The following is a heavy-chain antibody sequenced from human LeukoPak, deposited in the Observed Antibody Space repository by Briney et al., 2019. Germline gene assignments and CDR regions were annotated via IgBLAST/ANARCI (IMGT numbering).Heavy chain of an antibody. V-gene: IGHV3-7*04. CDR1: GFTFSNYW. CDR3: ARLQKRDSRDH. J-gene: IGHJ4*02. D-gene: IGHD5-24*01. CDR2: IKEDGSEK. Sequence: PGGSLRLSCAASGFTFSNYWMSWVRQAPGKGLEWVANIKEDGSEKYHVDSVKGRFTVSRDNAKNSLYLQMNSLRAEDTAVYYCARLQKRDSRDHWGQGTLVTVSS.